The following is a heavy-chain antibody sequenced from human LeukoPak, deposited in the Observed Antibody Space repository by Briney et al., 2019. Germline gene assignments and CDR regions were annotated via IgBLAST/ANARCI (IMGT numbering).Heavy chain of an antibody. CDR1: GFTFSNYW. CDR3: ARDPTIFGVVIVPDY. Sequence: GGSLRLSCAASGFTFSNYWMSWVRQAPGKGLEWVANIKQDGSEKYYVDSVKGRFTISRDNAKSSLYLQMNSLRAEDTAVYYCARDPTIFGVVIVPDYWGQGTLVTVSS. V-gene: IGHV3-7*01. D-gene: IGHD3-3*01. J-gene: IGHJ4*02. CDR2: IKQDGSEK.